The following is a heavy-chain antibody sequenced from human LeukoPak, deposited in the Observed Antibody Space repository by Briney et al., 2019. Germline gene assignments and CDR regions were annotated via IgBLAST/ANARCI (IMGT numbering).Heavy chain of an antibody. D-gene: IGHD2-2*01. CDR3: AREGSGYCSSTSCPYYGMDV. CDR2: SYYSGCT. V-gene: IGHV4-30-4*01. Sequence: SETLFLTCRVSVGSIISGDYYWSWSRQPPVKGLDWIGYSYYSGCTYYNPSLKSRVTISVDTSKNQFSLKLSSVTAADTAVYYCAREGSGYCSSTSCPYYGMDVWGQGTTVTVSS. CDR1: VGSIISGDYY. J-gene: IGHJ6*02.